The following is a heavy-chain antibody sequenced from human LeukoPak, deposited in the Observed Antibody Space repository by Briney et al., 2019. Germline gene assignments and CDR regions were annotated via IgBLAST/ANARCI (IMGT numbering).Heavy chain of an antibody. CDR3: ARDLHDYGTTVYYYGMDV. CDR1: GFTFSSYW. CDR2: IKRDGSEK. Sequence: GGSLRLSCAASGFTFSSYWMSWVRQAPGKGLEWVANIKRDGSEKYYVDSVKGRFTISRDNAKNSLYLQMNSLRAEDTAVYYCARDLHDYGTTVYYYGMDVWGQGTTVTVSS. V-gene: IGHV3-7*03. D-gene: IGHD4-11*01. J-gene: IGHJ6*02.